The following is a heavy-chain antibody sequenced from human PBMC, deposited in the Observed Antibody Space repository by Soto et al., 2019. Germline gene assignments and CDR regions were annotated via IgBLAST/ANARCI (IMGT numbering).Heavy chain of an antibody. Sequence: QLQLQESGPGLVKPSETLFLTCTVSGGSISSRIYFWGWLRQPPGKELEWIGTMSSSGDTYYNPSLKGRLTISVDTPTNQFSLRLSSVTAADTAVYYCARHGMTVGVTGDDAFDIWGQGTLVTVSS. CDR1: GGSISSRIYF. V-gene: IGHV4-39*01. D-gene: IGHD6-19*01. CDR3: ARHGMTVGVTGDDAFDI. CDR2: MSSSGDT. J-gene: IGHJ3*02.